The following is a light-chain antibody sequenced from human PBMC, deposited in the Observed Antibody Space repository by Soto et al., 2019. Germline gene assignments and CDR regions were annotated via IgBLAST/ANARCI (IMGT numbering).Light chain of an antibody. V-gene: IGLV2-11*01. CDR3: CSYAGSYIFV. J-gene: IGLJ1*01. Sequence: QSLLTQPRSVSGSPGQSVTISCTGTSSDVGGYNYVSWYQQHPGKAPKLTIYDVSKRPSGVPDRFSGSKSDNTASLTISGLQAEDEADYYCCSYAGSYIFVFGTGTKVTVL. CDR2: DVS. CDR1: SSDVGGYNY.